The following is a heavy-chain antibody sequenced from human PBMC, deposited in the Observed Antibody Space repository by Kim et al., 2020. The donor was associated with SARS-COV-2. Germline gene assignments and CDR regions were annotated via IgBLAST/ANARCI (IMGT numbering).Heavy chain of an antibody. J-gene: IGHJ4*02. D-gene: IGHD2-21*01. CDR2: LSPDGNVR. Sequence: GGSLRLSCGASGFIFSNSYMSWIRQAPGKGLEWVADLSPDGNVRGYVDSVKGRFIILRENSKNLLFLKMTNLIVEDTAVYFCSRDPLCGAVDYWGQGALVTVSS. CDR1: GFIFSNSY. CDR3: SRDPLCGAVDY. V-gene: IGHV3-7*03.